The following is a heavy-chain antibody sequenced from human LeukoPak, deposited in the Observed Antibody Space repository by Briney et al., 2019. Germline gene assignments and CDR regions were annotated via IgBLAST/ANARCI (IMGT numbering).Heavy chain of an antibody. Sequence: SETLSLTCTVSGYSISSGYYWGWIRQPPGKGLEWIGSIYHSGSTYYNPSLKSRVTISVDTSKNQFSLKLSSVTAADTAAYYCARDRGGAFDIWGQGTMVTV. D-gene: IGHD3-10*01. CDR3: ARDRGGAFDI. J-gene: IGHJ3*02. CDR2: IYHSGST. CDR1: GYSISSGYY. V-gene: IGHV4-38-2*02.